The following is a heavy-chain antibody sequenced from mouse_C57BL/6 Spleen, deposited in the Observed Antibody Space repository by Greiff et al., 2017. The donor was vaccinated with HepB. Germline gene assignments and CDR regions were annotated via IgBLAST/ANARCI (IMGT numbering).Heavy chain of an antibody. J-gene: IGHJ2*01. D-gene: IGHD1-1*01. CDR2: IDPSDSET. CDR3: ARQGDTTVGGYYFDY. CDR1: GYTFTSYW. Sequence: QVQLQQPGAELVRPGSSVKLSCKASGYTFTSYWMHWVKQRPIQGLEWIGNIDPSDSETHYNQKFKDKATLTVDKSSSTAYMQLSSLTSEDSAVYSCARQGDTTVGGYYFDYWGQGTTLTVSS. V-gene: IGHV1-52*01.